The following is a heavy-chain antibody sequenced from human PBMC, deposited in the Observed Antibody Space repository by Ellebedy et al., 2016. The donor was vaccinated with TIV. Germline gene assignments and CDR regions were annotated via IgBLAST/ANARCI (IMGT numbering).Heavy chain of an antibody. Sequence: PGGSLRLSCAASGFTISRYTMNWVRQAPGKGLECVSSISSSGTSIYYADSVKGRFTISRDDAENSLFLQMNSLRAEDTAVYYCTRGGYYCFEYWGQGILVTVSS. CDR2: ISSSGTSI. V-gene: IGHV3-21*01. J-gene: IGHJ4*02. CDR3: TRGGYYCFEY. D-gene: IGHD6-13*01. CDR1: GFTISRYT.